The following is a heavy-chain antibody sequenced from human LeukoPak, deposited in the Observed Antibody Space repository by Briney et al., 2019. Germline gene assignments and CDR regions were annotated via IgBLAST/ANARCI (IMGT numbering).Heavy chain of an antibody. V-gene: IGHV3-23*01. CDR1: GFAFRSFV. CDR2: ISGYGDRI. Sequence: GGSLRLSCAAPGFAFRSFVVSWVRQAPGKGLVGGSSISGYGDRIYYADSVKGRFTISRDNSKNMLYLQMNSLRAEDTATYYCAKEGVAETTRGAYFDHWGQGALVTVFS. J-gene: IGHJ4*02. D-gene: IGHD4-17*01. CDR3: AKEGVAETTRGAYFDH.